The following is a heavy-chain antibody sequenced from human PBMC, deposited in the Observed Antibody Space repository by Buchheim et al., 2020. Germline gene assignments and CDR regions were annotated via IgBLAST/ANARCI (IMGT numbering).Heavy chain of an antibody. J-gene: IGHJ6*02. CDR1: GYTFTSYY. CDR3: ARELNGDFMGPYYYYGMDV. D-gene: IGHD4-17*01. Sequence: QVQLVQSGAEVKKPGASVKVSCKASGYTFTSYYMHWVRQAPGQGLEWMGIINPSGGSTSYAQKFQGRVTMTRDTSTRPVYMELSSLRSEDTAVYYCARELNGDFMGPYYYYGMDVWGQGTT. V-gene: IGHV1-46*01. CDR2: INPSGGST.